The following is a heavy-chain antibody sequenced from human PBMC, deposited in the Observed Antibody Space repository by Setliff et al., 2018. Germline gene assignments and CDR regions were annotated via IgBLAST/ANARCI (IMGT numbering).Heavy chain of an antibody. J-gene: IGHJ4*02. CDR1: GDSINENH. D-gene: IGHD1-1*01. CDR3: ARGITSVSWNPRY. CDR2: IYTSGST. Sequence: SETLSLTCNVSGDSINENHWTWIRQPPGKGLEWIGYIYTSGSTNYNPSLKSRVTISVDMSKNQLSLRLNSVTAADTAVYYCARGITSVSWNPRYWGRGTLVTVSS. V-gene: IGHV4-4*08.